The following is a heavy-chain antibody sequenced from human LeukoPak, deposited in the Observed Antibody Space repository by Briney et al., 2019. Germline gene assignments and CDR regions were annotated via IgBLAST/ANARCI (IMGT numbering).Heavy chain of an antibody. CDR1: GYTFTSYG. CDR2: ISAYNGNT. Sequence: ASVKVSCKASGYTFTSYGISWVRQAPGQGLEWMGWISAYNGNTNYAQKLQGRVTMTTDTSTSTAYTELRSLSSDDTAVYYCARDLGYSGSRGDFDYWGQGTLVTVSS. V-gene: IGHV1-18*04. D-gene: IGHD6-13*01. CDR3: ARDLGYSGSRGDFDY. J-gene: IGHJ4*02.